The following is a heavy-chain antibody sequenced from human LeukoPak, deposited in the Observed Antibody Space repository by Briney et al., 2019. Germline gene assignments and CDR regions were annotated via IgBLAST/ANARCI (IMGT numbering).Heavy chain of an antibody. V-gene: IGHV1-46*03. J-gene: IGHJ4*02. CDR1: GYXFTSYY. CDR2: INPSGGST. CDR3: ARNPVTTKYFDY. D-gene: IGHD4-17*01. Sequence: ASVKVSCTASGYXFTSYYIHWVRQAPGQGLEWMGIINPSGGSTRYAQKFQGRVTMTRDTSTSTVYMELSSLRSEDTAVYYCARNPVTTKYFDYWGQGTLVTVSS.